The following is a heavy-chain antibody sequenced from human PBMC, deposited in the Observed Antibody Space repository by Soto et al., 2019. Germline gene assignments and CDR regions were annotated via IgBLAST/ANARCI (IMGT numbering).Heavy chain of an antibody. Sequence: ASVKVSCKASGGTFSSHTFSWVRQAPGQGLEWMGRIIPALGTATYAQKFQGRVTITADESATTVYMELNSLRSEDTAVYYCARPDFGDYWYFDLWGRGTLVTVSS. CDR1: GGTFSSHT. J-gene: IGHJ2*01. CDR2: IIPALGTA. CDR3: ARPDFGDYWYFDL. D-gene: IGHD4-17*01. V-gene: IGHV1-69*08.